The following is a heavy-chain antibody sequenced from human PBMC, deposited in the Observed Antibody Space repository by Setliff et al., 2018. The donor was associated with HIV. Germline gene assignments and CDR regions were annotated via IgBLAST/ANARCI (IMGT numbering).Heavy chain of an antibody. CDR1: GYSISSGYY. Sequence: SETLSLTCAVSGYSISSGYYWGWIRQPPGKGLEWIGSIYHSGSTYYNPSLKGRVTISVDTSKNQFSLKLSSVTAADTAVYYCARMYSGYDWSPAGARTRYFDYWGQGTLVTVSS. CDR3: ARMYSGYDWSPAGARTRYFDY. J-gene: IGHJ4*02. CDR2: IYHSGST. V-gene: IGHV4-38-2*01. D-gene: IGHD5-12*01.